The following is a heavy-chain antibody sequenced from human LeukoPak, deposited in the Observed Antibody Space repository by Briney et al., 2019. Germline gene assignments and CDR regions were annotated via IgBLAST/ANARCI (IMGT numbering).Heavy chain of an antibody. CDR1: GFTFSSYW. J-gene: IGHJ5*02. D-gene: IGHD6-13*01. Sequence: GGSLTLSCAASGFTFSSYWMSWVRQPPGKGLEWVANIKKDGSEKYYVDSVKGRFTMSRDNAKNSLYLQMNSLRAEDTAVYYCARVASSSWYSLFDPWGQGTLVTVSS. V-gene: IGHV3-7*01. CDR3: ARVASSSWYSLFDP. CDR2: IKKDGSEK.